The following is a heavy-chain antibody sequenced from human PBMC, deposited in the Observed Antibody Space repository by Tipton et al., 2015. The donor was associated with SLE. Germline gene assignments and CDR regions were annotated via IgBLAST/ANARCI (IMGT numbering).Heavy chain of an antibody. D-gene: IGHD3-10*01. V-gene: IGHV4-30-4*01. CDR2: IYYSGST. CDR3: ARAPKLMVRGVSDAFDI. J-gene: IGHJ3*02. CDR1: GGSISSGDYY. Sequence: LRLSCTVSGGSISSGDYYWSWIRQPPGKGLEWIGYIYYSGSTYYNPSLKSRVTISVDTSKNQFSLKLSSVTAADTAVYYCARAPKLMVRGVSDAFDIWGQGTMVTVSS.